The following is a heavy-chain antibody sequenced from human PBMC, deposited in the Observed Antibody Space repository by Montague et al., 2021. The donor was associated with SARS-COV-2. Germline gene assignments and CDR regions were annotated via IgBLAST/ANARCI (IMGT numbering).Heavy chain of an antibody. J-gene: IGHJ4*02. CDR2: IDWDDYE. D-gene: IGHD5-24*01. CDR3: ARCRDGYMSGLYLGS. Sequence: PALVKPTQTLTLTCTFSGFSLSTSVMSVCWIRQPPGKALEWLALIDWDDYEFYSTSLKTRLTISKDTSKNQVVLTMTNMDPVDTATYYCARCRDGYMSGLYLGSWGPGTLVTVSS. CDR1: GFSLSTSVMS. V-gene: IGHV2-70*01.